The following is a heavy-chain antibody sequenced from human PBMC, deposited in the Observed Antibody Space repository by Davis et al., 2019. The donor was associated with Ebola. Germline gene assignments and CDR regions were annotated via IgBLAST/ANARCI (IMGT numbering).Heavy chain of an antibody. CDR3: AKFVDTAMVTRRNKYYYFDY. CDR2: ISYDGSNK. Sequence: GESLKISCAASGFTFSSYAMHWVRQAPGKGLEWVAVISYDGSNKYYADSVKGRFTISRDNSKNTLYLQMNSLRAEDTAVYYCAKFVDTAMVTRRNKYYYFDYWGQGTLVTVSS. D-gene: IGHD5-18*01. CDR1: GFTFSSYA. J-gene: IGHJ4*02. V-gene: IGHV3-30-3*01.